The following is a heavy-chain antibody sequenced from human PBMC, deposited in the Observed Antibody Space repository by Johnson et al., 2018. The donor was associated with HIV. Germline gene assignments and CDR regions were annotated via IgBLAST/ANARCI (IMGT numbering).Heavy chain of an antibody. J-gene: IGHJ3*02. Sequence: VQLVESGGGLVQPGGSLRLSCAASGFTVSSYYMTWVRQAPGKGLEWVSVIYSGGSTYYADSVKGRFTISRDNSKNTLYLQMNSLRAEDTAVYYCARDGGEWLLSTAFDIWGQGTMVTVSS. CDR3: ARDGGEWLLSTAFDI. V-gene: IGHV3-66*02. D-gene: IGHD3-3*01. CDR1: GFTVSSYY. CDR2: IYSGGST.